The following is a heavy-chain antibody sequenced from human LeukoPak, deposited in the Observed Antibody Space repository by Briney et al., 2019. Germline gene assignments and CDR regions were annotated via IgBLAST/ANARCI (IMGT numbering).Heavy chain of an antibody. CDR2: ISSSGSYI. V-gene: IGHV3-21*01. Sequence: KPGGSLRLSCAASGFTFSTYSMNWVRQAPGKGLEWVSSISSSGSYIYYADSVKGRFTISRDNAKNSLYLQMNSLRAEDTAVYYCARSSIAAPDAFDIWGQGTMVTVSS. CDR1: GFTFSTYS. J-gene: IGHJ3*02. D-gene: IGHD6-6*01. CDR3: ARSSIAAPDAFDI.